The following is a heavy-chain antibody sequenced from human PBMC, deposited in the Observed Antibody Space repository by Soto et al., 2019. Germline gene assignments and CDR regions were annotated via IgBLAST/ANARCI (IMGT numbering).Heavy chain of an antibody. Sequence: GCLRLSCAASGFTFSAYDMHWVRQTTGKGLEWVSAIGAADDPYYLGSVKGRFTISRENAKNSLYLQMNSLRAEDTAVYYCARAYSGRLPRRADYYFAMDVWGQGTTVTVSS. D-gene: IGHD2-15*01. J-gene: IGHJ6*02. V-gene: IGHV3-13*05. CDR1: GFTFSAYD. CDR3: ARAYSGRLPRRADYYFAMDV. CDR2: IGAADDP.